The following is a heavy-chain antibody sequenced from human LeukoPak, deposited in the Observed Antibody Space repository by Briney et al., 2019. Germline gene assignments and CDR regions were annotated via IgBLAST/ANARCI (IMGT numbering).Heavy chain of an antibody. J-gene: IGHJ4*02. CDR3: ARESGGSYYYPY. D-gene: IGHD3-22*01. V-gene: IGHV4-61*08. CDR2: LYYSGST. CDR1: GGSVSSGGYY. Sequence: PSETLSLTCTVSGGSVSSGGYYWSWIRQPPGKGLEWIGYLYYSGSTNYNPSLKSRVTISVDTSKNQFSLKLSSVTAADATVYYCARESGGSYYYPYWGQGTLVTVFS.